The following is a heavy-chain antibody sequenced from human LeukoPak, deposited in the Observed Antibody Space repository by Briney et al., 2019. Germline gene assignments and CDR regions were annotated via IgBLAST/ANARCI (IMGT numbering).Heavy chain of an antibody. Sequence: ASVKVSCKASGGTFSSYAISWVRQAPGQGLEWMGGIILIFGTANYGQKFQGRVTITADESTSTAYMELSSLRSEDTAVYYCARVPRSGMATTIYYYYGMDVWGQGTTVTVSS. V-gene: IGHV1-69*13. J-gene: IGHJ6*02. CDR2: IILIFGTA. D-gene: IGHD5-24*01. CDR3: ARVPRSGMATTIYYYYGMDV. CDR1: GGTFSSYA.